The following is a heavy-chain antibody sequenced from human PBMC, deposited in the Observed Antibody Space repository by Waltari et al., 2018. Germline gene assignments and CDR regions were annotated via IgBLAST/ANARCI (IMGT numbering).Heavy chain of an antibody. V-gene: IGHV4-34*01. D-gene: IGHD3-10*01. J-gene: IGHJ5*02. Sequence: QVQLQQWGAGLLKPSETLSLTCAVYGGSFSGYYWSWIRQPPGKGLEWIGEINHSGSTNYNPSLKSRVTISVDTSKNQFSLKLSSVTAADTAVYYCARAVRLWFGELSPYNWFDPWGQGTLVTVSS. CDR1: GGSFSGYY. CDR2: INHSGST. CDR3: ARAVRLWFGELSPYNWFDP.